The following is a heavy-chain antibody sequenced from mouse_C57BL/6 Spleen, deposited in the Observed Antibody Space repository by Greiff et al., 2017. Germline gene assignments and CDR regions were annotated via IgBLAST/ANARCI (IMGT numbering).Heavy chain of an antibody. CDR2: IDPSDSYT. Sequence: QVQLQQPGAELVMPGASVKLSCKASGYTFTSYWMHWVKQRPGQGLEWIGEIDPSDSYTNYNQKFKGKSTLTVDKSSSTAYMQLSSLTSEDSAVYYCARSGGSRFDYWGQGTTLTVSS. CDR1: GYTFTSYW. V-gene: IGHV1-69*01. J-gene: IGHJ2*01. CDR3: ARSGGSRFDY. D-gene: IGHD3-1*01.